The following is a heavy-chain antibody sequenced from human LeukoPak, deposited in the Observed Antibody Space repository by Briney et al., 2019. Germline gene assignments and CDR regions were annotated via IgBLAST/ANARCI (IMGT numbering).Heavy chain of an antibody. CDR1: GFTFRSYG. D-gene: IGHD3-9*01. CDR2: IRYDGTNK. CDR3: ARVTLTGYYAFDY. J-gene: IGHJ4*02. V-gene: IGHV3-30*02. Sequence: GGSLRLSCAASGFTFRSYGMHWVRQAPGKGLEWVAIIRYDGTNKYYTDSVKGRFTISRDNAKNSLYLQMNSLRAEDTAVYYCARVTLTGYYAFDYWGQGTLVTVSS.